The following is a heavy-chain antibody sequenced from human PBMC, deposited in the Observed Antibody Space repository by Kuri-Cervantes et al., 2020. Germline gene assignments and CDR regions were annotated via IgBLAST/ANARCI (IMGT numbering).Heavy chain of an antibody. V-gene: IGHV1-8*02. D-gene: IGHD1-1*01. CDR2: MNPDSGNT. CDR3: ARDGTGTGMYY. Sequence: ASVKVSCKASGFTFTTYDINWLRQATGQGLEWMGWMNPDSGNTGYAQKFQGRVTMTRDTSISTAYMEMSSLRSEDTAVYYCARDGTGTGMYYWGQGTLVTVSS. CDR1: GFTFTTYD. J-gene: IGHJ4*02.